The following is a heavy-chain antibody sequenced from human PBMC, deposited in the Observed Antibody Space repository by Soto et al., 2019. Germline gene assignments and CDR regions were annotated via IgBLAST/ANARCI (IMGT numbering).Heavy chain of an antibody. V-gene: IGHV1-69*01. CDR2: IIPIFGTA. CDR1: GGTFSSYS. CDR3: ARDGGRHSGGIDY. D-gene: IGHD1-26*01. J-gene: IGHJ4*02. Sequence: QVQLVQSGAEVKKPGSSVKVSCKASGGTFSSYSINWVRQAPGQGLEWMGEIIPIFGTANYAQKFQGRVTITAAESTSTAYMERSSLRAEDTAVYYCARDGGRHSGGIDYWGQGTLVTVSS.